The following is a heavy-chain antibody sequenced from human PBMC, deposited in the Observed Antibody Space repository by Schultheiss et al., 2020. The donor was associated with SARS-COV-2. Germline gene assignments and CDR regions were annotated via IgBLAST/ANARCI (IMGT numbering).Heavy chain of an antibody. Sequence: GGSLRLSCAASGFTFSSYAMSWVRQAPGKGLELVSAISGSGGSTYYADSVKGRFTISRDNSKNTLYLQMNSLRAEDTAIYYCAKRNYYYYHMDVWGKGTTVTV. CDR2: ISGSGGST. CDR1: GFTFSSYA. CDR3: AKRNYYYYHMDV. V-gene: IGHV3-23*01. J-gene: IGHJ6*03.